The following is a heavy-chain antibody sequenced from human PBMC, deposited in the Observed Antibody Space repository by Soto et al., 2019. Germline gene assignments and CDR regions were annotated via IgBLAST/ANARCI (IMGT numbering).Heavy chain of an antibody. J-gene: IGHJ4*03. CDR2: VNPNSANT. CDR3: VRESSTSTPI. CDR1: GYPLTTYD. D-gene: IGHD2-2*01. V-gene: IGHV1-8*01. Sequence: XPVKVACKASGYPLTTYDINWVRQASGQGPEWMGWVNPNSANTGYAQKFRCRVSMTRNTSINTAFMELSSLRSEDTAVYYCVRESSTSTPIWGQGTVVTVSS.